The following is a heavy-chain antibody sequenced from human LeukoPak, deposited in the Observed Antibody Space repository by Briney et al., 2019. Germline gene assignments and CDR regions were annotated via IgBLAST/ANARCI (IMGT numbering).Heavy chain of an antibody. J-gene: IGHJ6*02. V-gene: IGHV3-74*01. D-gene: IGHD3-3*01. Sequence: QPGGSLRLSCAASGFTFSSYEMNWVRQAPGKGLVWVSRINSDGSSTSYADSVKGRFTISRDNAKNTLYLQMNSLRAEDTAVYYCARGGSRYYDLGMVWGQGTTVTVSS. CDR3: ARGGSRYYDLGMV. CDR1: GFTFSSYE. CDR2: INSDGSST.